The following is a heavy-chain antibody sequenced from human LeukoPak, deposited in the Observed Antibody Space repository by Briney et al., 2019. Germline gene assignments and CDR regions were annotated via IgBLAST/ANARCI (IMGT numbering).Heavy chain of an antibody. CDR2: MTGSTGGT. V-gene: IGHV3-23*01. CDR3: AKAEDYDILTGYAFDY. J-gene: IGHJ4*02. CDR1: GFTFSRYA. Sequence: GGSLRLSCAASGFTFSRYAMSWVRQAPGKGLEWVSTMTGSTGGTYYADSVKGRFTISRDNFKNTLYLQMNSLRAEDTAVYYCAKAEDYDILTGYAFDYWGQGTLVTVSS. D-gene: IGHD3-9*01.